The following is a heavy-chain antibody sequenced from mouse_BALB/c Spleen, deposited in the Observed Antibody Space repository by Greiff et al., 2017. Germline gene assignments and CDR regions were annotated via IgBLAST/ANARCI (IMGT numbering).Heavy chain of an antibody. CDR3: AISLLRVRDAMDY. CDR2: ISSGGST. V-gene: IGHV5-6-5*01. D-gene: IGHD1-2*01. Sequence: EVMLVESGGGLVKPGGSLKLSCAASGFTFSSYAMSWVRQTPEKRLEWVASISSGGSTYYPDSVKGRFTISRDNARNILYLQMSSLRSEDTAMYYCAISLLRVRDAMDYWGQGTSVTVSS. CDR1: GFTFSSYA. J-gene: IGHJ4*01.